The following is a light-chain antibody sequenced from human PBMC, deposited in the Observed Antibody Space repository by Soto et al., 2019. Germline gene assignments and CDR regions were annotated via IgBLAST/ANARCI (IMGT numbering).Light chain of an antibody. CDR2: EVS. J-gene: IGLJ1*01. CDR3: SSYTSSSTHYV. Sequence: QSVLTQPASVSGFPGQSITISCTGTSSDVGGYNYVSWYQQYPGKAPKLMIYEVSNRPSGVSNRFSGSKSGNTASLTISGLQAEDEADYYCSSYTSSSTHYVFGTGTKVTVL. V-gene: IGLV2-14*01. CDR1: SSDVGGYNY.